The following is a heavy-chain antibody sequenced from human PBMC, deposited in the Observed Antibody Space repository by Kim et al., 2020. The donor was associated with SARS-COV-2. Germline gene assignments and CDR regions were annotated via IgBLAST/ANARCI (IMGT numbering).Heavy chain of an antibody. D-gene: IGHD2-2*01. CDR2: IKSKTDGGTT. J-gene: IGHJ6*02. V-gene: IGHV3-15*01. Sequence: GGSLRLSCAASGFTFSNAWMSWVRQAPGKGLEWVGRIKSKTDGGTTDYAAPVKGRFTISRDDSKNTLYLQMNSLKTEDTAVYYCTTDRFCSSTSCSGYYYGMDVWGQGTTVTVSS. CDR1: GFTFSNAW. CDR3: TTDRFCSSTSCSGYYYGMDV.